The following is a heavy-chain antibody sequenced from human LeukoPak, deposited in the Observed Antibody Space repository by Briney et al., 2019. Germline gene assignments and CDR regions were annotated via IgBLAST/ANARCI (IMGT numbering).Heavy chain of an antibody. V-gene: IGHV3-23*01. D-gene: IGHD3-3*02. CDR2: ISGSGSST. CDR1: GFTFSTYV. Sequence: GGSLRLSCAASGFTFSTYVMSWVRQAPGKGLEWVSVISGSGSSTYYADSVKGRFTISRDNSRNTLYLQMNSLRAEDTAVYRCAKPHYGSGYNSWGQGTLVTVSS. J-gene: IGHJ4*02. CDR3: AKPHYGSGYNS.